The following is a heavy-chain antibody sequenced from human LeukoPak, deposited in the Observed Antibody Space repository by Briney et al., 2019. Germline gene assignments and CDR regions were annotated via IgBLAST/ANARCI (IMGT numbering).Heavy chain of an antibody. D-gene: IGHD6-13*01. CDR1: GFTFDDYA. V-gene: IGHV3-9*01. CDR2: TSWNSGSI. Sequence: PGGSLRLSCAASGFTFDDYAMHWVRQAPGKGLEWVSGTSWNSGSIGYADSVKGRFTISRDNAKNSLYLQMNSLRAEDTALYYCAKGESRYSSSWYDYWGQGTLVTVSS. J-gene: IGHJ4*02. CDR3: AKGESRYSSSWYDY.